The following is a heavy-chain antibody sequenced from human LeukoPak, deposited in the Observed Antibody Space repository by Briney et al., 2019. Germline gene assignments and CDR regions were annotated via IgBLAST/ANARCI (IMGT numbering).Heavy chain of an antibody. CDR2: ISSSGSTI. CDR3: ARGSSSWYFDY. V-gene: IGHV3-48*04. Sequence: GGSLRLSCAASGFTFSSYSMNWVRQAPGKGLEWVSYISSSGSTIYYADSVKGRFTISRDNAKLQMNSLRAEDTAVYYCARGSSSWYFDYWGQGTLVTVSS. J-gene: IGHJ4*02. CDR1: GFTFSSYS. D-gene: IGHD6-13*01.